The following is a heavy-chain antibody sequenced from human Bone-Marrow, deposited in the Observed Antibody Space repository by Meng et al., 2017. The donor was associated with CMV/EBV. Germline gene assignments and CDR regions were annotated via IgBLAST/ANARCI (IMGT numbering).Heavy chain of an antibody. CDR2: ISAYNGET. CDR1: GYTFASYG. CDR3: ARGPKVGTTNYYYYNGLDV. D-gene: IGHD1-26*01. Sequence: ASVKVSCKGSGYTFASYGISWVRQAPGQGLEWMGWISAYNGETNYAQKFQDRVTMTTDTSTSTAYMELRSLRSDDSAVYYCARGPKVGTTNYYYYNGLDVWGQGTTVTVSS. V-gene: IGHV1-18*01. J-gene: IGHJ6*02.